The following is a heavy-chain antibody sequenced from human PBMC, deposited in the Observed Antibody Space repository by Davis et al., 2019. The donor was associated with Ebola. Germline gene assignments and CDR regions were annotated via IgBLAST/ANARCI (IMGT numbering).Heavy chain of an antibody. J-gene: IGHJ6*02. CDR3: ARDPSGMDV. CDR2: ISSSGSTI. CDR1: GFTFSDYY. V-gene: IGHV3-11*04. Sequence: GESLKISCAASGFTFSDYYMSWIRQAPGKGLEWISYISSSGSTIYYADSVRGRFTISRDNAKNSLYLQMNILRGEDTAVYYCARDPSGMDVWGQGTTVTVSS.